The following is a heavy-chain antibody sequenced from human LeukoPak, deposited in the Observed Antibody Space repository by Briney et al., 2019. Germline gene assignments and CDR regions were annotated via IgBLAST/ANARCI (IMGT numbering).Heavy chain of an antibody. Sequence: GGSLILSCAASGFSFSTSEMTWVRQAPGKGLEWIAYVASGSTPIYYADSVRGRFAISRDNARNSLFLQMTSLRAGDTALYYCVREDNFDALDIWGRGTMVTVSS. CDR3: VREDNFDALDI. CDR2: VASGSTPI. J-gene: IGHJ3*02. CDR1: GFSFSTSE. D-gene: IGHD1-20*01. V-gene: IGHV3-48*03.